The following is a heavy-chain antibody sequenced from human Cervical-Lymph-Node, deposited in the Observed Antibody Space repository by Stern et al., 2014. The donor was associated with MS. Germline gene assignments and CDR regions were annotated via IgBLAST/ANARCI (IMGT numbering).Heavy chain of an antibody. CDR3: ARDSRHYDASYYFDS. V-gene: IGHV1-69*01. CDR1: GGTFSSYA. J-gene: IGHJ4*02. CDR2: IIPIFGTA. Sequence: QLVQSGAEVKKPGSSVKVSCKASGGTFSSYAINWVRQAPGQGPEWMGGIIPIFGTANYAQKFQGRVTITADESTSTAYMELSSLRSGDTAVYYCARDSRHYDASYYFDSWGQGTLVTVSS. D-gene: IGHD3-16*01.